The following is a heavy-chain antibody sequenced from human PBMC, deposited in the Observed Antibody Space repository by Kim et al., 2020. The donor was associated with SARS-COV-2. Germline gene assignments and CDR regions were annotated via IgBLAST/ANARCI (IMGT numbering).Heavy chain of an antibody. Sequence: ASVKVSCKASGYTFTSYAMHWVRQAPGQRLEWMGWINAGNGNTKYSQKFQGRVTITRDTSASTAYMELSSLRSEDTAVYYCARDSRSSWFMYLGDYWGQGTLVTVSS. J-gene: IGHJ4*02. CDR2: INAGNGNT. D-gene: IGHD6-13*01. CDR3: ARDSRSSWFMYLGDY. V-gene: IGHV1-3*01. CDR1: GYTFTSYA.